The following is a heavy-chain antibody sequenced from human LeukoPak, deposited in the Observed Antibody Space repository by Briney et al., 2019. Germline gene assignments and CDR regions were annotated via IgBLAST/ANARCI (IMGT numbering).Heavy chain of an antibody. CDR3: ARDGRGDYPKFDL. Sequence: GGSLRLSCAVSGFTASSNYMSWVRQAPGKGLEWVSVIYSDDRTYYADSVKGRFSISRHTSKKTLYLQMNSLRAEDTAVYYCARDGRGDYPKFDLWGQGTLVTVSS. V-gene: IGHV3-53*04. J-gene: IGHJ4*02. CDR1: GFTASSNY. D-gene: IGHD4-17*01. CDR2: IYSDDRT.